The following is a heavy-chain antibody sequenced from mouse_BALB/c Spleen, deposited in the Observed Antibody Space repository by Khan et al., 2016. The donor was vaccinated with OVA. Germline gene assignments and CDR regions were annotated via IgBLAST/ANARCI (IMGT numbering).Heavy chain of an antibody. J-gene: IGHJ4*01. Sequence: QVQLQQSGPGLVAPSQSLSITCTISGFSLTNYGVHWVRQPPGKGLEWLVVIWSDGSTTYNSALKPRLTISKDNSKRQVFLKMNSLQTDDTGMYFCARQPYYHYNIMDYWGQGTSVTVSS. V-gene: IGHV2-6-1*01. CDR1: GFSLTNYG. D-gene: IGHD2-10*01. CDR2: IWSDGST. CDR3: ARQPYYHYNIMDY.